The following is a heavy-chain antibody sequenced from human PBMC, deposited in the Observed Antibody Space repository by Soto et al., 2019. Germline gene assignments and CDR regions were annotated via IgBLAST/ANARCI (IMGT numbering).Heavy chain of an antibody. CDR1: GYTFTTFS. V-gene: IGHV1-3*01. D-gene: IGHD3-16*01. CDR3: ARSLVTTFSDYFDP. J-gene: IGHJ5*02. Sequence: QVQLVQSGAEVKKPRASVRVSCKASGYTFTTFSIHWVRQAPGQRLEWMGWINAGNGNTKYSQKFQGRVTITRETSASTAYMELSSLRSEDTAIYYCARSLVTTFSDYFDPWGQGTLVTVSS. CDR2: INAGNGNT.